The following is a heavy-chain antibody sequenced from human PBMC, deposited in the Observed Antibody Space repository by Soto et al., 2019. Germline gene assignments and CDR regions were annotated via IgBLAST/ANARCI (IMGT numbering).Heavy chain of an antibody. Sequence: GASVKVSCKASGYTFTSYGISWVRQAPGQGLEWMGWISAYNGNTNYAQKLQGRVTMTTDTSTSTAYMELRSLRSDDTAVYYCARGRSGGYYDSSGYSYWGQGTLVTVSS. CDR1: GYTFTSYG. J-gene: IGHJ4*02. CDR3: ARGRSGGYYDSSGYSY. D-gene: IGHD3-22*01. CDR2: ISAYNGNT. V-gene: IGHV1-18*04.